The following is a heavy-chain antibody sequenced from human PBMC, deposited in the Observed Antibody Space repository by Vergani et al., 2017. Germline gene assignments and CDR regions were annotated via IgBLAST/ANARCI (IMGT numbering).Heavy chain of an antibody. D-gene: IGHD1-1*01. CDR2: ISSGASTV. J-gene: IGHJ6*02. Sequence: LEESGGGSVKPGGSLRLSCAASGFKFSDHYMSWIRQAPGKALGWVSHISSGASTVSYTDSLTGRFTVSRNNDNNSLTLDRTTLRVEATAVYYGAKNPGISTTRHYYAMDVWGQGTTVTVSS. CDR3: AKNPGISTTRHYYAMDV. CDR1: GFKFSDHY. V-gene: IGHV3-11*04.